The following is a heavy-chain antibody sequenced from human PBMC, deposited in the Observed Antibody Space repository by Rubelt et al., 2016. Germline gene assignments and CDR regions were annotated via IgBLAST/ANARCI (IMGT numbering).Heavy chain of an antibody. CDR1: GGTSGGYA. CDR3: ATPPGVGKY. V-gene: IGHV1-69*12. CDR2: SIPIVGTA. D-gene: IGHD2-8*01. J-gene: IGHJ4*02. Sequence: VKLVQSGAGVRKPGSPGRVPCKALGGTSGGYATGWVRQPLGKGLDGRGGSIPIVGTANYAQKFQGRVTITADESTSTAYMELSSLRSEDTAVYYCATPPGVGKYWGQGTLVTVSS.